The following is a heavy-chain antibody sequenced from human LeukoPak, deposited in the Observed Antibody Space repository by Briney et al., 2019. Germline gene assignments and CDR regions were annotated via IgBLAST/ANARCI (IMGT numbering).Heavy chain of an antibody. CDR3: ARKSATGQLDY. CDR1: GGSISNYY. V-gene: IGHV4-4*07. D-gene: IGHD7-27*01. CDR2: IHISGGT. Sequence: SETLSLTCTVSGGSISNYYWSWIRQPAGKGLEWIGRIHISGGTNYNPSLKSRVTMSIDTSKNQITLKLSSVTAADTAVYYCARKSATGQLDYWGQGTLVTVSS. J-gene: IGHJ4*02.